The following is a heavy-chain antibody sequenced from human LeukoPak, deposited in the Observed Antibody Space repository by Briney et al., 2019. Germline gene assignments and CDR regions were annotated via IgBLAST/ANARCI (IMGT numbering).Heavy chain of an antibody. V-gene: IGHV4-4*02. Sequence: SGTLSLTCAVSGGSISSSNWWSWVRQPPGKGLEWIGEIYHSGSTNYNPSLKSRVTISVDKSKNQFPLKLSSVTAADTAVYYCARAGGSGSYSWFDPWGQGTLVTVSS. D-gene: IGHD3-10*01. CDR2: IYHSGST. CDR1: GGSISSSNW. CDR3: ARAGGSGSYSWFDP. J-gene: IGHJ5*02.